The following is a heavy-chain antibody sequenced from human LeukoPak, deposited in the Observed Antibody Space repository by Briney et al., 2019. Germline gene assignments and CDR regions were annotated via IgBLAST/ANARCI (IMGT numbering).Heavy chain of an antibody. CDR3: ARVGGSGHVWGSYRYPLYY. CDR2: IIPIFGTA. V-gene: IGHV1-69*13. J-gene: IGHJ4*02. CDR1: GGTFSSYA. D-gene: IGHD3-16*02. Sequence: SVKVSCKASGGTFSSYAISWVRQAPGQGLEWMGGIIPIFGTANYAQKFQGRVTITADESTSTACMELSSLRSEDTAVYYCARVGGSGHVWGSYRYPLYYWGQGTLVTVSS.